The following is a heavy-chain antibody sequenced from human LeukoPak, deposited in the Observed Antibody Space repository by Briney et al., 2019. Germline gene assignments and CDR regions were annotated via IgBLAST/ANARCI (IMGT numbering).Heavy chain of an antibody. D-gene: IGHD2-21*02. V-gene: IGHV3-30*04. CDR1: GFTFSSYA. J-gene: IGHJ6*04. CDR2: ISYDGSNK. Sequence: GRSLRLSCAASGFTFSSYAMHWVRQAPGKGLEWVAVISYDGSNKYYADSVKRRFTISRDNSKNTLYLQMNSLRAEDTAVYYCARDEALAYCGGDCQTVGYYGMDVWGKGTTVTVSS. CDR3: ARDEALAYCGGDCQTVGYYGMDV.